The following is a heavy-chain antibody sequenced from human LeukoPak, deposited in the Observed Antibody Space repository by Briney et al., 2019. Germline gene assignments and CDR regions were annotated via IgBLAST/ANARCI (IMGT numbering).Heavy chain of an antibody. V-gene: IGHV3-48*03. CDR1: GFTFSSCE. CDR2: ISFSGDTK. J-gene: IGHJ3*02. Sequence: GVSLRLSCAGSGFTFSSCEMNWVRQAPGKGLEWCSYISFSGDTKYYADSVKGRFTISRDNDKNSLYLQMNSLRAEDTAVYYCARDRMGVNGYYYHGFDIWGQGTMVTVSS. CDR3: ARDRMGVNGYYYHGFDI. D-gene: IGHD3-22*01.